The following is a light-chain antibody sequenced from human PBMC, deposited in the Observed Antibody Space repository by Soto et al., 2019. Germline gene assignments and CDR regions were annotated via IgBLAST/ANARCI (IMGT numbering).Light chain of an antibody. J-gene: IGLJ1*01. CDR1: SSNIGAGYD. CDR2: GNS. V-gene: IGLV1-40*01. Sequence: QSVLTQPPSVSGAPGQRVTISCTGSSSNIGAGYDVHWYQQLPGTAPKLLIYGNSNRPSGVPDRFSGSKSGTSASLAITGLHAEDDADYYCQSYDSSLSALYVFGTGTKVTVL. CDR3: QSYDSSLSALYV.